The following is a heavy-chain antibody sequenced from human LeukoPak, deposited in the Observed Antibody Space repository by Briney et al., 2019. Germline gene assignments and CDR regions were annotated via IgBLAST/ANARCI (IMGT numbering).Heavy chain of an antibody. CDR2: ISGSGGST. V-gene: IGHV3-23*01. Sequence: GGSLRLSCAASGFTFSSYAMSWVRQAPGKGLEWVSAISGSGGSTYYADSVKGRFTISRDNAKNLLYLQMNSLRAEDTAVYYCAREKLDTRGYVDYWGQGTLVTVSS. CDR1: GFTFSSYA. D-gene: IGHD3-22*01. CDR3: AREKLDTRGYVDY. J-gene: IGHJ4*02.